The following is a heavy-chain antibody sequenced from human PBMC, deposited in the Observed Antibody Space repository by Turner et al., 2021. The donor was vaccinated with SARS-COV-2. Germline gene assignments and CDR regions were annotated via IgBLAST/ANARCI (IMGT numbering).Heavy chain of an antibody. Sequence: QVQLVESGGGVVQPGRALGLSCAASGFTFSSYVMHWVRQAPGKGLEWVAVISYDGSNKYYADSVKGRFTISIDNSKNTLYLQMNSLRAEDTAVYYCARDSGDFDYWGQGTLVTVSS. V-gene: IGHV3-30-3*01. CDR1: GFTFSSYV. CDR2: ISYDGSNK. CDR3: ARDSGDFDY. J-gene: IGHJ4*02. D-gene: IGHD3-10*01.